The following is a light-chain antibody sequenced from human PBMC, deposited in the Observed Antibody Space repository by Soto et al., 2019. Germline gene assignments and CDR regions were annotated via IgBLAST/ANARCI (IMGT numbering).Light chain of an antibody. Sequence: ELVMTQYTATLSVSPGERCPRSCVASQSVSNKLAWYQQKTGQAPRLLIYDASNRAIGLPARFSGSGSGTEFTLTITSLQSEDFAVYYCQQYNNWPQTVGPGTKVDIK. V-gene: IGKV3-15*01. CDR3: QQYNNWPQT. CDR2: DAS. CDR1: QSVSNK. J-gene: IGKJ1*01.